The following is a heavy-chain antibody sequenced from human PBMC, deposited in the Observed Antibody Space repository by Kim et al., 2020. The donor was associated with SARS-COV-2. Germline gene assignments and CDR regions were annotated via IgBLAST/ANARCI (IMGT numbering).Heavy chain of an antibody. J-gene: IGHJ4*01. V-gene: IGHV3-49*04. CDR2: IRSKAYGGTT. D-gene: IGHD5-12*01. CDR1: GFTFGDYA. Sequence: GGSLRLSCTASGFTFGDYAMSWVRQAPGKGLEWVGFIRSKAYGGTTEYAASVKGRFTISRDDSKSIAYLQMNSLKTEDTAVYYCTRDFGYSGYDSVPTGFDYWGHGTLVTVSS. CDR3: TRDFGYSGYDSVPTGFDY.